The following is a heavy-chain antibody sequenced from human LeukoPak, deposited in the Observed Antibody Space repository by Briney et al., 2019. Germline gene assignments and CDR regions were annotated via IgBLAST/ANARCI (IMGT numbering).Heavy chain of an antibody. CDR1: GGSFSGYY. V-gene: IGHV4-34*01. Sequence: SETLSLTCAVYGGSFSGYYWSWIRQPPGKGLEWIGEINHRGSTNYNPSLKSRVTISVDTSKNQFSLKLTSVTAADTAVYYCARGPGYSYGSSYYCMDVWGKGTTVTVSS. CDR3: ARGPGYSYGSSYYCMDV. CDR2: INHRGST. J-gene: IGHJ6*03. D-gene: IGHD5-18*01.